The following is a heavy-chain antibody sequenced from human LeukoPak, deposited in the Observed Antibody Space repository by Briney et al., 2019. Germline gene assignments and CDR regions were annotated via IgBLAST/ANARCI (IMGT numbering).Heavy chain of an antibody. J-gene: IGHJ4*02. CDR2: AHPGDSDT. Sequence: GESLKISCKGSGYTFTSYWIGWVRQMPGKGLEWMGIAHPGDSDTRYSPSFQGQVTISVDKSISTAYLQWSSLKASDTAMYYCARSPWNSYDYWGQGTLVTVSS. D-gene: IGHD5-12*01. CDR1: GYTFTSYW. V-gene: IGHV5-51*01. CDR3: ARSPWNSYDY.